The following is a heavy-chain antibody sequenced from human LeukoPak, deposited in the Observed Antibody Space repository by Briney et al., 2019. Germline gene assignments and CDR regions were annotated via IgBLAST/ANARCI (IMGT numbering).Heavy chain of an antibody. J-gene: IGHJ3*02. V-gene: IGHV6-1*01. CDR3: ARFLGSGVDAFDI. CDR1: GDSVSTNSAA. CDR2: TYYRSKWYN. D-gene: IGHD3-10*02. Sequence: SQTLSLTCAISGDSVSTNSAAWNWSRQSPSRGLEWLGRTYYRSKWYNDYAVSVKSRIIINPDTSKNQFSLQLNSVTPEDTAVYYCARFLGSGVDAFDIWGLGTMVTVSS.